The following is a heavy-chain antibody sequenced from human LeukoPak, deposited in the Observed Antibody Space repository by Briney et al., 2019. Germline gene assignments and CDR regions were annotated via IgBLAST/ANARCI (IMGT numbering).Heavy chain of an antibody. Sequence: GGSLRLSCAASGFTFSSYAMRWVRQAPGKGLEWVAVISYDGSNKYYADSVKGRFTISRDYSKNTLYLQMNSLRAEDTAVYYCARGEFWSGYRMRNWFDPWGQGTLVTVSS. D-gene: IGHD3-3*01. CDR2: ISYDGSNK. CDR1: GFTFSSYA. CDR3: ARGEFWSGYRMRNWFDP. J-gene: IGHJ5*02. V-gene: IGHV3-30-3*01.